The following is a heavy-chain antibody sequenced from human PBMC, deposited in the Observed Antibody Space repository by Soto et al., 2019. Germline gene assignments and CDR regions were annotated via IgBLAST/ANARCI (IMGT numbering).Heavy chain of an antibody. CDR2: IKQDGSEK. Sequence: PGGSLSLSCAASGFPFSSYWMSWVRQAPGKGLEWVANIKQDGSEKYYVDSVKGRFTISRDNAKNSLYLQMNSLRAEDTAVYYCAGEAGRGYSGYDCAFDIWGQGTMVTVSS. V-gene: IGHV3-7*01. CDR1: GFPFSSYW. J-gene: IGHJ3*02. CDR3: AGEAGRGYSGYDCAFDI. D-gene: IGHD5-12*01.